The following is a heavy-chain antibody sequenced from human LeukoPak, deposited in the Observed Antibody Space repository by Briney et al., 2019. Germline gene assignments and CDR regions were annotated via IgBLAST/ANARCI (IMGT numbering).Heavy chain of an antibody. V-gene: IGHV3-30-3*01. CDR1: GFTFSSYA. J-gene: IGHJ4*02. CDR2: ISYDGSNK. CDR3: ARDQRTYYYDSSGFPSNY. Sequence: PGRSLRLSCAASGFTFSSYAMHWVRQAPGKGLEGVAVISYDGSNKYYADSVKGRFTISRDNSKNTLYLQMNSLRAEDTAVYYCARDQRTYYYDSSGFPSNYWGQGTLVTVSS. D-gene: IGHD3-22*01.